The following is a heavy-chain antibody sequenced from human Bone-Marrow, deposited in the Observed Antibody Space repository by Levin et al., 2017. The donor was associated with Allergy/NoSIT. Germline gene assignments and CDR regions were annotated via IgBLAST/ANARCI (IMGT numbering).Heavy chain of an antibody. D-gene: IGHD3-10*01. CDR2: IYHSGST. Sequence: PSETLSLTCAVSGGSISSGGYSWSWIRQPPGTGLEWIGYIYHSGSTYYNPSLKSRVTISMDGSKNHFSLNLTSVTAADTAVYFCAKSLWFGAYFDYWGQGTLVTVSS. CDR1: GGSISSGGYS. V-gene: IGHV4-30-2*01. J-gene: IGHJ4*02. CDR3: AKSLWFGAYFDY.